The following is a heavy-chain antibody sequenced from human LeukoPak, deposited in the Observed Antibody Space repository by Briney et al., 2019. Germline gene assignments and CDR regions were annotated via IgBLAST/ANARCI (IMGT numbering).Heavy chain of an antibody. CDR1: GVSISSYY. Sequence: SETLSLTCTVSGVSISSYYWSWIRQPAGKGLEWIGRIYTSGSTNYNPSLKSRVTMSVDTSKNQFSLKLSSVTAADTAVYYCARDRLTYYYDSSGLNWFDPWGQGTLVTVSS. CDR2: IYTSGST. D-gene: IGHD3-22*01. CDR3: ARDRLTYYYDSSGLNWFDP. V-gene: IGHV4-4*07. J-gene: IGHJ5*02.